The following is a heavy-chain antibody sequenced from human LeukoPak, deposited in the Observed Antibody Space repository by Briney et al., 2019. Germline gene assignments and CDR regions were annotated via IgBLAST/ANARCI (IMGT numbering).Heavy chain of an antibody. V-gene: IGHV3-33*03. CDR3: AKGLSEWLRPYYFDY. CDR1: GFTVSSNY. D-gene: IGHD5-12*01. CDR2: ISYDGSKK. J-gene: IGHJ4*02. Sequence: GGSLRLSWAASGFTVSSNYMSWVRQVPGKGLEWVAVISYDGSKKSYADSVEGRFTISRDDSENTLYLQMNSLRAEDTAVYYYAKGLSEWLRPYYFDYWGQGSLVTVSS.